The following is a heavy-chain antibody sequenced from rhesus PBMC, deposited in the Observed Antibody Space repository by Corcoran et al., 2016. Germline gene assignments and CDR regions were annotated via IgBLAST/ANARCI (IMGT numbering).Heavy chain of an antibody. CDR1: GYPFTTYH. CDR3: AGEESGGGSFDH. V-gene: IGHV1-180*01. CDR2: ILPYTGKI. J-gene: IGHJ4*01. D-gene: IGHD2-33*01. Sequence: QVQILQSGAEIKQPGASVKLSCQASGYPFTTYHIHWVKQAPGQGLEWIGLILPYTGKIKNSERFRGRVTISADTSTNTAYMELSSLTFEDTAVYYCAGEESGGGSFDHWGQGVLVTVSS.